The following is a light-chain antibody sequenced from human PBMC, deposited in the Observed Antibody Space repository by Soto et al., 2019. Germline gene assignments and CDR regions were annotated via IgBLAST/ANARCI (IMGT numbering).Light chain of an antibody. Sequence: QSALTQPASVSGSPGQSITISCTGTSSDVGAYNYVSWYQQHPGKAPKLVIYDVSNRPSGVSNRFSGSKSGNTASLTISGLQAEDEADYYCTSYTISSTLDVFGTGTKVTVL. CDR3: TSYTISSTLDV. J-gene: IGLJ1*01. V-gene: IGLV2-14*01. CDR2: DVS. CDR1: SSDVGAYNY.